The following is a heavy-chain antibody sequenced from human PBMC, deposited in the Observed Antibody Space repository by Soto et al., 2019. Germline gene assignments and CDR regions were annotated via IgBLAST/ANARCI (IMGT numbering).Heavy chain of an antibody. V-gene: IGHV3-9*01. Sequence: EMQLVESGGGLVQPGRSLRLSCAASGFMFDDYAMHWVRQAPGKGLEWVSGISWNSGSIGYADSVKGRFTISRDNAKNSLYLQMNSLRAEDTAFYYCAKDQGSGSPVLLLNWFGPWGQGTLVTVSS. CDR1: GFMFDDYA. CDR3: AKDQGSGSPVLLLNWFGP. CDR2: ISWNSGSI. J-gene: IGHJ5*02. D-gene: IGHD3-10*01.